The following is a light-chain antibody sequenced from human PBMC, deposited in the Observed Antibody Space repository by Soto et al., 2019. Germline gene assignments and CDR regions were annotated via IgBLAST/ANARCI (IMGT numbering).Light chain of an antibody. V-gene: IGKV3-15*01. CDR3: QHYNYWPPKT. CDR2: GAY. J-gene: IGKJ1*01. CDR1: QSVGNN. Sequence: EVVMTQSPATLSVSPGERTTLSCRASQSVGNNLAWYQQKPGQAPRLLIYGAYTRATGIPARFSGSGSGTDFTLTINSLQSEDFAVYYCQHYNYWPPKTFGQGTKVDIK.